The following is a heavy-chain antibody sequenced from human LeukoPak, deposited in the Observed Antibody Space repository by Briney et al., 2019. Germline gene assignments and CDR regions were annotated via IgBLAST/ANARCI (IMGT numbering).Heavy chain of an antibody. Sequence: ASVKVSCKASGYTFTGYYMHWVRQAPGQGLEWMGWINPNSGGTNYAQQFQGRLTMTRDTSISTAYMELSRLRSDDTAVYYYARVKTMIIVVSLFDYWGQGTLVTVSS. CDR1: GYTFTGYY. CDR2: INPNSGGT. CDR3: ARVKTMIIVVSLFDY. V-gene: IGHV1-2*02. J-gene: IGHJ4*02. D-gene: IGHD3-22*01.